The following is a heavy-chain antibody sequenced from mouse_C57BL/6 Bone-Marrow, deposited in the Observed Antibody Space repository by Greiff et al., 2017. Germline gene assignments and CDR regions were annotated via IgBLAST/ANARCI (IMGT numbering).Heavy chain of an antibody. CDR2: IYPGGGYT. Sequence: VKLMESGAELVRPGTSVKMSCKASGYTFTNYWIGWAKRRPGHGLEWIGDIYPGGGYTNYNEKFKGKATLTADKSSSTAYMQFSSLTSEDSAIYYCARSGYYGSSYGYFDVWGTGTTVTVAS. V-gene: IGHV1-63*01. J-gene: IGHJ1*03. D-gene: IGHD1-1*01. CDR1: GYTFTNYW. CDR3: ARSGYYGSSYGYFDV.